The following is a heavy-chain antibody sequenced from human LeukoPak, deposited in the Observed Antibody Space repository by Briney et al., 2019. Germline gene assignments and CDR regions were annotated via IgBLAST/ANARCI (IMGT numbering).Heavy chain of an antibody. CDR2: ISSTSSTI. CDR1: GFTVSSKY. V-gene: IGHV3-48*02. Sequence: PGGSLRLSCAASGFTVSSKYMSWVRQAPGKGLEWVSYISSTSSTIYYTDSVKGRFTISRDNAKNSLYLQMNSLRDEDTAMYYCARGRTDFDYWGQGTLVTVSS. CDR3: ARGRTDFDY. J-gene: IGHJ4*02.